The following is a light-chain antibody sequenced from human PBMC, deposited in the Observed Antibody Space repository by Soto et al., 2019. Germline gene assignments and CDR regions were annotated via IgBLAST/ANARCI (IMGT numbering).Light chain of an antibody. J-gene: IGLJ2*01. CDR2: EDD. CDR3: QSYDDNTPGV. CDR1: SGSIATNY. Sequence: NFMLTQPHSVSESPGKTVTISCTRSSGSIATNYVQWYQQRPGSAPTTVIYEDDQRPSGVPSRFSGSIDSSSNSASLTISGLKTEDEADYYCQSYDDNTPGVFGGGTKVTVL. V-gene: IGLV6-57*03.